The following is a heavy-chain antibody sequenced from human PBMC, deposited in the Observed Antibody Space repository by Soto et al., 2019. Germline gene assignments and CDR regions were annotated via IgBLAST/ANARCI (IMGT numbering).Heavy chain of an antibody. CDR1: GFTFRSYW. Sequence: EVRLVESGGGLVQPGGSLRLSCAASGFTFRSYWMYWVRQAPGKGLVWVSRINSDGSSTSYADSVKGRFTISRDNAKNTLYLQMNSLRVEDTAVYYCARDCDWSSWSFDYWGQGTLVTVSS. V-gene: IGHV3-74*01. CDR3: ARDCDWSSWSFDY. CDR2: INSDGSST. D-gene: IGHD6-13*01. J-gene: IGHJ4*02.